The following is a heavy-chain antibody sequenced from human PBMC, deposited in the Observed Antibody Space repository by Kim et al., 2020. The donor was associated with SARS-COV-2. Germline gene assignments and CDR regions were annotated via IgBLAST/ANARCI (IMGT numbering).Heavy chain of an antibody. D-gene: IGHD2-15*01. CDR1: GGSISSGGYY. J-gene: IGHJ4*02. CDR2: IYYSGST. Sequence: SETLSLTCTVSGGSISSGGYYWSWIRQHPGKGLEWIGYIYYSGSTYYNPSLKSRVTISVDTSKNQFSLKLSSVTAADTAVYYCARGRYCSGGSCAYYFDYWGQGTLVTVSS. CDR3: ARGRYCSGGSCAYYFDY. V-gene: IGHV4-31*03.